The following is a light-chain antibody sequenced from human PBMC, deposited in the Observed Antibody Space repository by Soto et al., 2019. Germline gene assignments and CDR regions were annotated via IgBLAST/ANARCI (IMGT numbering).Light chain of an antibody. CDR2: AAS. CDR3: QQFKNYPIT. J-gene: IGKJ5*01. V-gene: IGKV1-9*01. Sequence: IQLPPSPCSLSASVGDRVPITCRASQGISSYLVWYQQKPGAAPKLLIYAASALHSGVPSRFSGSGSGTDFTLTISSLHPEDFAVYFCQQFKNYPITFGQGTRLEIK. CDR1: QGISSY.